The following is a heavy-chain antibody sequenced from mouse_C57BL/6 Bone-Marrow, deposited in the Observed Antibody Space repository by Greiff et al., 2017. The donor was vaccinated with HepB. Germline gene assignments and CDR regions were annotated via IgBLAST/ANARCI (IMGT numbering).Heavy chain of an antibody. J-gene: IGHJ4*01. Sequence: DVKLVESGGGLVKPGGSLKLSCAASGFTFSDYGMHWVRQAPEKGLEWVAYISSGSSTIYYADTVKGRFTISRDNAKNTLFLQMTSLRSEDTAMYYCARQGYYGLYYYAMDYWGQGTSVTVSS. CDR1: GFTFSDYG. D-gene: IGHD1-2*01. CDR3: ARQGYYGLYYYAMDY. CDR2: ISSGSSTI. V-gene: IGHV5-17*01.